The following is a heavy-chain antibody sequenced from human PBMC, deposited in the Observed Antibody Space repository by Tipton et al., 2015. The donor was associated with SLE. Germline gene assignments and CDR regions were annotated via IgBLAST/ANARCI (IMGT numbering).Heavy chain of an antibody. J-gene: IGHJ3*02. D-gene: IGHD2-8*01. CDR2: INQSGST. CDR1: GGPFSDDY. Sequence: TLSLTCTVSGGPFSDDYWSWCRQSPGKGLEYSGEINQSGSTFYNPSLKRRVTLSLETSKNQFSLRLNSVTAADTAVYYCARKWDIWGQGTMVTVSS. CDR3: ARKWDI. V-gene: IGHV4-34*01.